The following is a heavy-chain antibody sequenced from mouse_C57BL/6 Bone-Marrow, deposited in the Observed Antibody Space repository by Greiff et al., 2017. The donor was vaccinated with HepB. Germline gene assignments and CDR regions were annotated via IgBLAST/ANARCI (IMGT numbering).Heavy chain of an antibody. V-gene: IGHV1-52*01. CDR3: ARDYGSFDY. CDR1: GYTFTSYW. J-gene: IGHJ2*01. D-gene: IGHD1-1*01. Sequence: QVQLQQPGAELVRPGSSVKLSCKASGYTFTSYWMHWVKQRPIQGLEWIGNIDPSDSETHSNQKFKDKATLTVDKSSSTAYMQLSSLTSEDSAVYYCARDYGSFDYWGQGTTLTVSS. CDR2: IDPSDSET.